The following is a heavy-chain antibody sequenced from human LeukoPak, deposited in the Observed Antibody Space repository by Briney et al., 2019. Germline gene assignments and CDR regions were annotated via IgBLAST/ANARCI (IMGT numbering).Heavy chain of an antibody. CDR3: TTDRMIYATNWAASWFDP. CDR2: VKTKGDGGAA. CDR1: GITFTNAW. J-gene: IGHJ5*02. Sequence: GGSLRLSCAASGITFTNAWLTWVRQAPGKGLEWVGRVKTKGDGGAADYAAPVKGRFTISRDDSTKTLYLQMNSLKTEDTAVYYCTTDRMIYATNWAASWFDPWGQGTLVTVSS. D-gene: IGHD2-8*01. V-gene: IGHV3-15*01.